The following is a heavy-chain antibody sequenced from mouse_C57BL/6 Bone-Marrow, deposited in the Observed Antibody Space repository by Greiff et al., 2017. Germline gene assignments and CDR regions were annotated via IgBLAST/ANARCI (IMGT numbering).Heavy chain of an antibody. CDR1: GYTFPSYW. D-gene: IGHD1-1*01. CDR2: LDPSDSYT. V-gene: IGHV1-50*01. Sequence: QVQLQQPGAELVKPGASVKLSCKASGYTFPSYWMQWVKQRPGQGLEWIGELDPSDSYTNYNQKFKGKATFTVDTSSSTAYMQLSSLTSEDSAVYYCARGGYYGSSSYYVDYWGQGTTLTVSS. CDR3: ARGGYYGSSSYYVDY. J-gene: IGHJ2*01.